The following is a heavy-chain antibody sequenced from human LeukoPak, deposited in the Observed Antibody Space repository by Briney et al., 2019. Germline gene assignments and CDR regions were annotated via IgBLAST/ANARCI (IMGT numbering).Heavy chain of an antibody. V-gene: IGHV1-2*02. Sequence: ASVKVSCKASGYTFTGYYMHWVRQAPGQGLEWMGWINSNSGGTNYAQKFQGRVTMTRDTFISTAYMELSRLRSDDTAVYYCARVYYYDSSGYRRRVPFDYWGQGTLVTVSS. CDR3: ARVYYYDSSGYRRRVPFDY. CDR2: INSNSGGT. J-gene: IGHJ4*02. CDR1: GYTFTGYY. D-gene: IGHD3-22*01.